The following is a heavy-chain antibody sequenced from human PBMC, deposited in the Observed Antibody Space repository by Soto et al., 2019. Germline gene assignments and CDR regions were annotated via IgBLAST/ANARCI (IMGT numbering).Heavy chain of an antibody. CDR1: GYSFTSYW. CDR3: ARRHSSSSAFDP. D-gene: IGHD6-13*01. J-gene: IGHJ5*02. Sequence: PGESLKISCKGSGYSFTSYWISWVRQMPGKGLEWMGRIDPSDSYINYSPSFQGHVTISADKSISTAYLQWSSLKASDTAMYYCARRHSSSSAFDPWGQGTLVTVYS. V-gene: IGHV5-10-1*01. CDR2: IDPSDSYI.